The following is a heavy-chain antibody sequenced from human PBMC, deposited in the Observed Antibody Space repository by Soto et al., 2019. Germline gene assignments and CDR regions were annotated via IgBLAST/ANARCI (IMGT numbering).Heavy chain of an antibody. D-gene: IGHD6-6*01. J-gene: IGHJ6*02. CDR3: ARDLVEDSSSLVGGSYYYGMDV. V-gene: IGHV4-61*01. CDR1: GASVNSVSYY. CDR2: IYYSGTT. Sequence: LETLSLTCTVSGASVNSVSYYWSWIRQPPGKGLEWIGYIYYSGTTNYNPSLKSRVTISVDTSNNQFSLKLSSVTAADTAVYYCARDLVEDSSSLVGGSYYYGMDVWGQGTTVTVSS.